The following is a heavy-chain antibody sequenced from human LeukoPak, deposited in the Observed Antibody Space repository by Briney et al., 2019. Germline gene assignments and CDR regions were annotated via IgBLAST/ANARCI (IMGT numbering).Heavy chain of an antibody. J-gene: IGHJ4*02. D-gene: IGHD3-16*01. Sequence: ASVKVSCKASGYTFTGYYMHWVRQAPGQGLEWMGWINPNSGGTNYAQKFQGRVTMTRDTSTSTVYMELSSLRSEDTAVYYCARDLSYDPIEAPFDYWGQGNLVTVSS. CDR2: INPNSGGT. CDR1: GYTFTGYY. CDR3: ARDLSYDPIEAPFDY. V-gene: IGHV1-2*02.